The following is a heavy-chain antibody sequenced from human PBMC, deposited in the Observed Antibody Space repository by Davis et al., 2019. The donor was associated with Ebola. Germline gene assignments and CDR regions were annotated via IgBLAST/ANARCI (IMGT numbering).Heavy chain of an antibody. Sequence: GESLKISCAASGFTFSSYAMHWVRQAPGKGLEWVAVISYDGSNKYYADSVKGRFTNSRDNSKNTLYLQMNSLRAEDTAVYYCARERERDTLYYYYGMDVWGQGTTVTVSS. CDR3: ARERERDTLYYYYGMDV. V-gene: IGHV3-30-3*01. D-gene: IGHD5-18*01. CDR2: ISYDGSNK. CDR1: GFTFSSYA. J-gene: IGHJ6*02.